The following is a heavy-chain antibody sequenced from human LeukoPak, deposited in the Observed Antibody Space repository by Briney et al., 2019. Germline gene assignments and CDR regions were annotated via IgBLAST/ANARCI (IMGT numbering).Heavy chain of an antibody. D-gene: IGHD4-17*01. CDR2: IKQDGSEK. CDR3: ARDGLDGDYEY. V-gene: IGHV3-7*01. Sequence: TGGSLRLSCAASGFTFSSYWMSWVRQAPGKGLEWVANIKQDGSEKYYVDSVEGRFTISRDNAKNSLYLQMNSLRAEDTAVYYCARDGLDGDYEYWGQGTLVTVSS. CDR1: GFTFSSYW. J-gene: IGHJ4*02.